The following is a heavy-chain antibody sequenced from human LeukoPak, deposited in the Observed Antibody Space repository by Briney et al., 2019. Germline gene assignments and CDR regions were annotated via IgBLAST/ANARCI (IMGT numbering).Heavy chain of an antibody. J-gene: IGHJ4*02. V-gene: IGHV3-48*01. CDR3: ARDVGYGSGSSTFDY. CDR1: GFTFSSYS. CDR2: ISSSSSTI. Sequence: GGSLRLSCAASGFTFSSYSMNWVRQAPGKGLEWVSYISSSSSTIYYADSVKGRFTISRDNAKNSLYLQMNSLRAEDTAVYYCARDVGYGSGSSTFDYWGQGTLVTVSS. D-gene: IGHD3-10*01.